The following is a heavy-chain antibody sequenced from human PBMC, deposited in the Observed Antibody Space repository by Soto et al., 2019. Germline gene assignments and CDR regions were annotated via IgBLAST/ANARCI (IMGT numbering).Heavy chain of an antibody. V-gene: IGHV4-39*01. D-gene: IGHD3-3*01. CDR1: GGSISSSSYY. Sequence: PSETLSLTCTVSGGSISSSSYYWGWIRQPPGKGLEWIGSIYYSGSTYYNPSLKSRVTISVDTSKNQFSLKLSSVTAADTAVYYCASVTYYDFWSGSVYWGQGTLVTVSS. J-gene: IGHJ4*02. CDR2: IYYSGST. CDR3: ASVTYYDFWSGSVY.